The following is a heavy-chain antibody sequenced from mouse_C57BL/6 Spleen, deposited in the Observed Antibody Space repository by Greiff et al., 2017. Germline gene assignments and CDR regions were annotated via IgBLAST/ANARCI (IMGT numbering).Heavy chain of an antibody. Sequence: EVQVVESGGGLVKPGGSLKLSCAASGFTFSDYGMHWVRQAPEKGLEWVAYISSGSSTIYYADTVKGRFTISRDNAKNTLFLQMTSLRSEDTAMYYCARPESNYESDAMDYWGQGTSVTVSS. V-gene: IGHV5-17*01. CDR3: ARPESNYESDAMDY. J-gene: IGHJ4*01. CDR2: ISSGSSTI. CDR1: GFTFSDYG. D-gene: IGHD2-5*01.